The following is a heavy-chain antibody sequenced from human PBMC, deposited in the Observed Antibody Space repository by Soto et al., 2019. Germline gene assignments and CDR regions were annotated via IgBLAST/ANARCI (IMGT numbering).Heavy chain of an antibody. CDR3: VKVGGYDGYEPLDK. CDR2: MSDDGSNT. D-gene: IGHD5-12*01. CDR1: VFTFSNYA. V-gene: IGHV3-30*18. Sequence: QVQLVESGGGVVQPGRSLRLSCAASVFTFSNYAMHWVRQAPGKGLEWVAVMSDDGSNTYTADSVKGRFTISRDNPKNTLYLQMNILRAEDTAVYYCVKVGGYDGYEPLDKWGQGTLVTVSS. J-gene: IGHJ4*02.